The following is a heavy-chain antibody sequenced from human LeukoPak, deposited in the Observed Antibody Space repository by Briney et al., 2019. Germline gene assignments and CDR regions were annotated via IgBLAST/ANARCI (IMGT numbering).Heavy chain of an antibody. CDR2: IKEDGSQK. J-gene: IGHJ4*02. Sequence: GSLRLSCAASGFTFSNYWINWVRQAPGKGLEWVANIKEDGSQKYYVESVKGRFTVSRDNAKNSVYLQVSSLRDADTGVYYCARGLNTSPGIDYWGQGTLVTVSS. V-gene: IGHV3-7*01. CDR3: ARGLNTSPGIDY. CDR1: GFTFSNYW. D-gene: IGHD3-16*01.